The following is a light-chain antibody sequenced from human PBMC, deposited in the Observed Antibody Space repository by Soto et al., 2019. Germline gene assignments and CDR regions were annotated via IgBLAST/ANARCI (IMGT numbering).Light chain of an antibody. CDR2: KAS. Sequence: DIQMTQSPSTLSASVGDRVTITCRASQSISSWLAWYQQRPGKAPKVLIYKASNLESGVPSRFSGSGSGTEFTLTISSLQPDDLATYYCQQDNSYPCTFGQGTKLEIK. CDR3: QQDNSYPCT. J-gene: IGKJ2*02. V-gene: IGKV1-5*03. CDR1: QSISSW.